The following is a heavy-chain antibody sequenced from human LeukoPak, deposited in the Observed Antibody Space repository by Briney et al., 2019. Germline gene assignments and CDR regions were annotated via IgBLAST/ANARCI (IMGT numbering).Heavy chain of an antibody. J-gene: IGHJ5*02. V-gene: IGHV6-1*01. D-gene: IGHD5-24*01. CDR3: ARDPEMATIRAPNWFDT. CDR2: TYYRSKWYN. CDR1: GDSVSSNSAA. Sequence: SQTLSLTCAISGDSVSSNSAAWNWIRQSPSRGLEWLGRTYYRSKWYNDYAVSVKSRITINPDTSKNQFSLQLNSVTPEDTAVYYSARDPEMATIRAPNWFDTWGQGTLVTVSS.